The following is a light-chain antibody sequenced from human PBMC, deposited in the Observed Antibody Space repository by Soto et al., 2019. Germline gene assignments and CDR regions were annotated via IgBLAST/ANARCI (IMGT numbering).Light chain of an antibody. CDR2: AAS. CDR1: QSVGSN. Sequence: EVVMTQSPATLSVSPGERATLSCRASQSVGSNLAWYQQKPGQAPRLLFYAASTRAKGIPDRFSGSGSGTEFTLAIGSLQSEDFAVYYCQQYNNWPPLTFGGGTKVDI. J-gene: IGKJ4*01. CDR3: QQYNNWPPLT. V-gene: IGKV3-15*01.